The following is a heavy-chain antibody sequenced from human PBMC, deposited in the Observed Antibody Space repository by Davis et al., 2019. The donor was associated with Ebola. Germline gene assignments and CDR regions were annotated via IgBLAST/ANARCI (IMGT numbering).Heavy chain of an antibody. CDR3: ARHAYGDFWYFDL. CDR1: GMTFSSYA. D-gene: IGHD4-17*01. Sequence: SVQVSCKASGMTFSSYALQCVRLGRGQRHEWIGWIYIGSGNTNYAPKFNSRVTITRDMSTSTAYMELRSLRFEDTAVYYCARHAYGDFWYFDLWGRGTRVTISS. J-gene: IGHJ2*01. CDR2: IYIGSGNT. V-gene: IGHV1-58*01.